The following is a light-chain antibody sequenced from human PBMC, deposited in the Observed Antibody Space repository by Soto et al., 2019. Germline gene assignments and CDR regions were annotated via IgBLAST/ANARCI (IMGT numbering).Light chain of an antibody. Sequence: QSVLTQPASVSGSPGQSITISCTGTSSDVGHYNYVSWYQQHPGNAPKLVIYDVSIRASGVSDRFSGSNSGNTASLTISGLQAEDEADYYCCSYTTTTSRVFGTGTKLTVL. V-gene: IGLV2-14*03. CDR1: SSDVGHYNY. J-gene: IGLJ1*01. CDR2: DVS. CDR3: CSYTTTTSRV.